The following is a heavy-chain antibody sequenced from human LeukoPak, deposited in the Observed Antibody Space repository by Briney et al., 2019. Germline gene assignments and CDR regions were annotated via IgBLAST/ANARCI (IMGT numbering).Heavy chain of an antibody. CDR2: IYYSGST. D-gene: IGHD6-13*01. J-gene: IGHJ5*02. Sequence: PSETLSLTCTVSGGSISSYYWSWIRQPPGKGLEWMGDIYYSGSTNYNPALTRRGTISVDTSKNQFSLKLSSVTAADTAVYYCARLVGEGIAESAFDPWGQGTLVTVSS. V-gene: IGHV4-59*08. CDR3: ARLVGEGIAESAFDP. CDR1: GGSISSYY.